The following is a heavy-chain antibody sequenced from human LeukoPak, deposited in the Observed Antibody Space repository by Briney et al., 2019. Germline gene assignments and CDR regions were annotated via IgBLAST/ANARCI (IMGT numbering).Heavy chain of an antibody. CDR2: IYTSGST. J-gene: IGHJ4*02. CDR3: ARDRPSGFGGVHDY. D-gene: IGHD3-16*01. CDR1: GGSISSYY. Sequence: SETLSLTCTVSGGSISSYYWSWIRQPAGKGLEWIGRIYTSGSTNYNPSLKSRVTMSVDTSKNQFSLKLSSVTAADTAVYHCARDRPSGFGGVHDYWGQGTLVTVSS. V-gene: IGHV4-4*07.